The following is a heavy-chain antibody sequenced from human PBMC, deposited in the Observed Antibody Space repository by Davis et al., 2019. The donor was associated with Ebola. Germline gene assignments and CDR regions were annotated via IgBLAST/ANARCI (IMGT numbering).Heavy chain of an antibody. CDR1: GGSISSRSHF. D-gene: IGHD1-1*01. Sequence: MPSETLSLTCTVSGGSISSRSHFWGWIRQSPEKGLEWIGTIYYSGSTYYNPSLKSRVTISVDTSKNQFSLKLNSVTAADTAVYFCARQTNNSPAGTFDYWGRGTLVTVSS. CDR3: ARQTNNSPAGTFDY. CDR2: IYYSGST. J-gene: IGHJ4*01. V-gene: IGHV4-39*01.